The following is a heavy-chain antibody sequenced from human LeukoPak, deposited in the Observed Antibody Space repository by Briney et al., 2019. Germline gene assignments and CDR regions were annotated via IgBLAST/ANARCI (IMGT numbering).Heavy chain of an antibody. V-gene: IGHV3-73*01. CDR1: GFRFTDSA. CDR2: IRSKGDNYVT. D-gene: IGHD2-2*01. Sequence: GGSLRLSCAASGFRFTDSAMHWVRQASGKGLEWVGRIRSKGDNYVTAYAASVKGRFTISRDDSKNTAYLEMNSLETEDTAVYYCTRLPYCSSTSCLFDPWGQGTLVTVSS. CDR3: TRLPYCSSTSCLFDP. J-gene: IGHJ5*02.